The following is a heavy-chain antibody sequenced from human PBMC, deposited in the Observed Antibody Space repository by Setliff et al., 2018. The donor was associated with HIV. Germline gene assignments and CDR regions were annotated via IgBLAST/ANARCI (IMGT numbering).Heavy chain of an antibody. Sequence: SVKVSCKASGNTFTSHAISWVRQAPGQGLEWMGGIIPIFGTPNYAQKFKGRLTITADESTSTVYMELSSLRSEDTAVYYCARDSRDIVVVIAPEPEPYYYYGMDVWGEGTTVTVSS. CDR3: ARDSRDIVVVIAPEPEPYYYYGMDV. J-gene: IGHJ6*04. CDR2: IIPIFGTP. V-gene: IGHV1-69*13. CDR1: GNTFTSHA. D-gene: IGHD2-15*01.